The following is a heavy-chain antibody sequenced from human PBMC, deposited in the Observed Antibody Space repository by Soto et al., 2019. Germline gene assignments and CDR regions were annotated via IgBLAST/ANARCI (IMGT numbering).Heavy chain of an antibody. CDR2: MTGSGGDI. V-gene: IGHV3-23*01. CDR1: GFSFSRHA. J-gene: IGHJ4*02. D-gene: IGHD5-12*01. CDR3: AKDAVYNDGLWLVAN. Sequence: PGGSLRLSCAASGFSFSRHAMMWVRQAPGKGQEWVAGMTGSGGDIRYADSVKGRFTISKDNSKNTLYLQMNSLRAEDTAIYYCAKDAVYNDGLWLVANWGQGTLVTVSS.